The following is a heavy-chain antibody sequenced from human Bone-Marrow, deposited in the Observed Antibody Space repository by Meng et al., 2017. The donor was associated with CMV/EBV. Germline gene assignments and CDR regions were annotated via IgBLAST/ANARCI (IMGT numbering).Heavy chain of an antibody. CDR3: ARAWELLPLGYYYGMDV. V-gene: IGHV1-2*02. CDR2: INPNSGGT. Sequence: ASVKVSCKASGYTFTGYYMHWVRQAPGQGLEWMGWINPNSGGTNYAQKFQGRVTMTRDTSISTAYMELSSLRSEDTAVYYCARAWELLPLGYYYGMDVWGQGTTVTVSS. CDR1: GYTFTGYY. D-gene: IGHD1-26*01. J-gene: IGHJ6*02.